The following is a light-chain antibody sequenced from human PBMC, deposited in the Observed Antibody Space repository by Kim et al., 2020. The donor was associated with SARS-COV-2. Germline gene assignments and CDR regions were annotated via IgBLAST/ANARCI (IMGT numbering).Light chain of an antibody. Sequence: SVGDRVTITCRESQSISTYLNWYLQRPGKGPNLQICAAATLQSGVPSRFSVGGAGTDFTLTISGLQPEDFATYYCQQSYSTPFTFGPGTKVDFK. CDR2: AAA. CDR1: QSISTY. CDR3: QQSYSTPFT. J-gene: IGKJ3*01. V-gene: IGKV1-39*01.